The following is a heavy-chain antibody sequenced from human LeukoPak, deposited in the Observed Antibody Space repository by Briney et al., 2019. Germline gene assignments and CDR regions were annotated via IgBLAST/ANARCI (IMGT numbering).Heavy chain of an antibody. Sequence: ASVTVSCKVSGYTLTELSMHWARQAPGKGLEWMGGFDPEDGETIYAQKFQGRVTMTEDTSTDTAYMELSSLRSEDTAVYYCATVRRAPDYLDYWGQGTLVTVSS. CDR1: GYTLTELS. CDR2: FDPEDGET. J-gene: IGHJ4*02. V-gene: IGHV1-24*01. CDR3: ATVRRAPDYLDY.